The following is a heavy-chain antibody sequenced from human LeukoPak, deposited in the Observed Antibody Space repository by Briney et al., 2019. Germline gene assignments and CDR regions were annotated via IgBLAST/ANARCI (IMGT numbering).Heavy chain of an antibody. Sequence: SETLSLTCTVSGGSFNSGYWSWLRQPPGKGLEWIGCIYYSGSTNHNPSLKSRVTMSVDTSENQFSLNLTSVTAADTAIYYCARGVDDWAGYSRAAILDSWGQGSLVTVSS. J-gene: IGHJ4*02. CDR2: IYYSGST. CDR1: GGSFNSGY. V-gene: IGHV4-59*12. D-gene: IGHD3/OR15-3a*01. CDR3: ARGVDDWAGYSRAAILDS.